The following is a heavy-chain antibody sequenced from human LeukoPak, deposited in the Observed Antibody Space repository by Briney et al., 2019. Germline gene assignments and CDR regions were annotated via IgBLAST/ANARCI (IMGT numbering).Heavy chain of an antibody. CDR2: IYYSGST. Sequence: PSETLSLTCTVSGGSISSSSYYWGWIRPPPGKGLEWIGSIYYSGSTYYNPSLKSRVTISVDTSKNQFSLKLSSVTAADTAVYYCARLSYGVAQKRYNYYYYGMDVWGQGTTVTVSS. J-gene: IGHJ6*02. CDR3: ARLSYGVAQKRYNYYYYGMDV. CDR1: GGSISSSSYY. D-gene: IGHD5-18*01. V-gene: IGHV4-39*01.